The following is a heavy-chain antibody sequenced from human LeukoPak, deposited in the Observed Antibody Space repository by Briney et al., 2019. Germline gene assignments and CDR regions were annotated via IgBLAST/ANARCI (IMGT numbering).Heavy chain of an antibody. D-gene: IGHD2-2*01. J-gene: IGHJ4*02. V-gene: IGHV3-23*01. CDR1: GFTFSSYA. CDR2: ISGSGGST. CDR3: AKGGSTAWTAVDY. Sequence: GGSLRLSCAASGFTFSSYAMSWVRQAPGKGLEWVSTISGSGGSTYYADSVKGRFTISRDNSKNTLYLQMDSLKAEDTALYYCAKGGSTAWTAVDYWGQGTLVTVSS.